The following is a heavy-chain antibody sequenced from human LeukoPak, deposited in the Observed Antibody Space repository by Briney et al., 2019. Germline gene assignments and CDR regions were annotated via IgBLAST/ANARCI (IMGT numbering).Heavy chain of an antibody. Sequence: SVKVSCKASGGTFSSYAISWVRQAPGQGLEWMGGIIPIFGTANYAQKFQGRVTITADESTSTAYMELSSLRSEDTAEYYCARARGRNIVVVPAAIYYFDYWGQGTLVTVSS. CDR3: ARARGRNIVVVPAAIYYFDY. CDR2: IIPIFGTA. D-gene: IGHD2-2*02. CDR1: GGTFSSYA. V-gene: IGHV1-69*01. J-gene: IGHJ4*02.